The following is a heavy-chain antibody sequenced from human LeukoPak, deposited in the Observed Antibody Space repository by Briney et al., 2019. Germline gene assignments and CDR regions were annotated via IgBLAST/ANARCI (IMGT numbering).Heavy chain of an antibody. V-gene: IGHV4-39*01. CDR1: GGSIGSSSYY. Sequence: SETLSLTCTVSGGSIGSSSYYWGWIRQPPGKGLEWIGSIYYSGSTYYNPSLKSRVTISVDTSKNQFSLKLSSVTAADTAVYYCARLWNGSSSLDYWGQGTLVTVSS. CDR3: ARLWNGSSSLDY. J-gene: IGHJ4*02. CDR2: IYYSGST. D-gene: IGHD6-13*01.